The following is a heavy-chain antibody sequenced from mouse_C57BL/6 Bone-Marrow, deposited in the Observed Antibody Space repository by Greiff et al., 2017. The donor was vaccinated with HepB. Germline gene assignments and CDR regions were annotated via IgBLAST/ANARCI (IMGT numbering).Heavy chain of an antibody. V-gene: IGHV5-4*03. CDR2: ISDGGSYT. CDR1: GFTFSSYA. CDR3: ANSSGWFAY. Sequence: EVKLMESGGGLVKPGGSLKLSCAASGFTFSSYAMSWVRQTPEKRLEWVATISDGGSYTYYPDNVKGRFTISRDNAKNNLYLQMSHLKSEDTAMYYCANSSGWFAYWGQGTLVTVSA. D-gene: IGHD3-2*02. J-gene: IGHJ3*01.